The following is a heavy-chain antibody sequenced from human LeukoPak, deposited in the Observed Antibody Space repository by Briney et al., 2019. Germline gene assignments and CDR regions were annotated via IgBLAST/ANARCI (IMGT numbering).Heavy chain of an antibody. Sequence: SVTVSCKASGGTFSSYAISWVRQAPGQGLEWMGGIIPIFGTANYAQKFQGRVTITADKSTSTAYMELSSLRSEDTAVYYCAGVSGWPHFDYWGQGTLVTVSS. J-gene: IGHJ4*02. CDR1: GGTFSSYA. V-gene: IGHV1-69*06. CDR2: IIPIFGTA. D-gene: IGHD6-19*01. CDR3: AGVSGWPHFDY.